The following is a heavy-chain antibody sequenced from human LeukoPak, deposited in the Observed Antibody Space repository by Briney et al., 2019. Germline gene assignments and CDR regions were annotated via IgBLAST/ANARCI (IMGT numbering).Heavy chain of an antibody. CDR2: IYYSGST. Sequence: PSETLSLTCTVSGDSISNYYWSWIRQPPGKGLEWIGYIYYSGSTNYNPSLKSRVTISVDTSKNQFSLKLSSVTAADTAVYYCARQLRPFDYWGQGTLVTVSS. CDR1: GDSISNYY. J-gene: IGHJ4*02. V-gene: IGHV4-59*08. D-gene: IGHD3-3*01. CDR3: ARQLRPFDY.